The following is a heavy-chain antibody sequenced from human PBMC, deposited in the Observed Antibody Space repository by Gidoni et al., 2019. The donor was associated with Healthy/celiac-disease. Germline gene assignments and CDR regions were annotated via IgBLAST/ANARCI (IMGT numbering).Heavy chain of an antibody. V-gene: IGHV3-23*01. CDR2: ISGSGGST. CDR1: GFTFSRYA. CDR3: AKGPHYCSSTSCPFDY. J-gene: IGHJ4*02. Sequence: EVQLLESGGGLVQPGGSLRLSCAASGFTFSRYAMSWVRPAPGKGLEWVSSISGSGGSTYYADSVKGRFTISRDNSKNTLYLQMNSLRAEDTAVYYCAKGPHYCSSTSCPFDYWGQGTLVTVSS. D-gene: IGHD2-2*01.